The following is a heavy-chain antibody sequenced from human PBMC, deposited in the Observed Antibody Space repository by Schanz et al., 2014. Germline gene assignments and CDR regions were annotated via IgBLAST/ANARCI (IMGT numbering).Heavy chain of an antibody. CDR3: ARDRGYDFSFDP. CDR2: IYTSGST. CDR1: GGSISSFY. J-gene: IGHJ5*02. Sequence: QVQLQESGPGLVKSSETLSLTCTVSGGSISSFYWGWIRQPAGKGLEWIGRIYTSGSTNYNSSLKSRVTMSLDTSKTQFSLKLSSVTAADTAVYYCARDRGYDFSFDPWGQGTLVTVSS. V-gene: IGHV4-4*07. D-gene: IGHD3-3*01.